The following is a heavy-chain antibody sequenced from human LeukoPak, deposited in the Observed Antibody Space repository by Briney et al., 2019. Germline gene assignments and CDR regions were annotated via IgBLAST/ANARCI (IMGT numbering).Heavy chain of an antibody. Sequence: GGSLRLSCAASGFTFSSYNMNWVRQAPGKGLEWVSYISSGSGSRIYYADSVKGRFSISRDNAKNSLYLQMNSLRDEDTAVYHCARDDSWAFDTWGQGAMVTVSS. V-gene: IGHV3-48*02. CDR1: GFTFSSYN. J-gene: IGHJ3*02. D-gene: IGHD2-15*01. CDR3: ARDDSWAFDT. CDR2: ISSGSGSRI.